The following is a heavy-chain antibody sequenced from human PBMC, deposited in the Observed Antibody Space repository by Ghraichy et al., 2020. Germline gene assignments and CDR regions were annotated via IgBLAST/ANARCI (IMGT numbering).Heavy chain of an antibody. Sequence: GGSLRLSCAASGFTFSSYAMSWVRQAPGKGLEWVSAISGSGGSTYYADSVKGRFTISRDNSKNTLYLQMNSLRAEDTAVYYCAKDLAGGSGWFYFDYWGQGTLVTVSS. D-gene: IGHD6-19*01. J-gene: IGHJ4*02. CDR2: ISGSGGST. CDR3: AKDLAGGSGWFYFDY. CDR1: GFTFSSYA. V-gene: IGHV3-23*01.